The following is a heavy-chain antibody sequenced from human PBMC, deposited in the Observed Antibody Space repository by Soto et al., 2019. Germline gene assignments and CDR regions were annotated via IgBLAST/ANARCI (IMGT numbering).Heavy chain of an antibody. D-gene: IGHD2-15*01. V-gene: IGHV1-18*01. J-gene: IGHJ4*02. CDR1: GYTFTSYG. Sequence: ASVKVSCKASGYTFTSYGISWVRQAPGQGLEWMGWISAYNGNTNYAQKLQGRVTMTTDTSTSTAYMELRSLRSDDTAVYYCARDKSCSGGSCHITLGYWGQGTLVTVSS. CDR3: ARDKSCSGGSCHITLGY. CDR2: ISAYNGNT.